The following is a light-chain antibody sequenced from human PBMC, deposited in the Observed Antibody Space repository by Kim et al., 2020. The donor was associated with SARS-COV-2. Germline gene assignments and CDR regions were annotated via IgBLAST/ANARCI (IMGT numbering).Light chain of an antibody. V-gene: IGLV2-18*02. CDR3: SSQTNTGTWV. CDR2: ELS. CDR1: SSDMGSYNR. Sequence: QSVTIFCSGTSSDMGSYNRVSSYHLTPGTAPNFIIHELSNRPSGVPDRFSGSKSGNTASLTISGLQAEDEADYHCSSQTNTGTWVFGGGTQLTVL. J-gene: IGLJ3*02.